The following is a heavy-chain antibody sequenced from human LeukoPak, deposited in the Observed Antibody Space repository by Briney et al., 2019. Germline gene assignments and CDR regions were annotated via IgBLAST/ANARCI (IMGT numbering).Heavy chain of an antibody. Sequence: VGALRLSCAASGFSFSNHAMSWVRQPPGKGLEWVAAIIDGITSYAASVRGRFAISRDDSKNMVYLKMNSMREEDTALYYCVREEGYCASVGLKSTWFAPWGQGTLVTVSS. CDR2: IIDGIT. J-gene: IGHJ5*02. V-gene: IGHV3-23*01. D-gene: IGHD2-15*01. CDR3: VREEGYCASVGLKSTWFAP. CDR1: GFSFSNHA.